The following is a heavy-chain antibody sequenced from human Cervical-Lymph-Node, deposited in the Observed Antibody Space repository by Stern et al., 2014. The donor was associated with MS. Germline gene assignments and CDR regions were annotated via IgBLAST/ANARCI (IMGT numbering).Heavy chain of an antibody. CDR2: IGWNGGGM. Sequence: MQLVQSGGGLVQPGRSLRLSCVGSGFTFDDYAMYWVRQAPGKALEWVSGIGWNGGGMNYADSVKGRFSISRDNAKNSLYLQMNSLRTEDTALYYCAKDYASGSSFFDSWGHGTLVTVSS. CDR3: AKDYASGSSFFDS. J-gene: IGHJ4*01. V-gene: IGHV3-9*01. D-gene: IGHD3-10*01. CDR1: GFTFDDYA.